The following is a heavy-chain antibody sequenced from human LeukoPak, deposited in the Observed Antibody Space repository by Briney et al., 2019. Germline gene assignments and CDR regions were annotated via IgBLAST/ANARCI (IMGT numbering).Heavy chain of an antibody. Sequence: TGGSLRLSCAASGFTFSSYRMSWVRQAPGKGLEWVANIKQDGSEKYYVDSVKGRFTISRDNAKNSLYLQMNSLRAEDTAVYYCAREEYYDFWSGYSEFDYWGQGTLVTVSS. CDR1: GFTFSSYR. D-gene: IGHD3-3*01. J-gene: IGHJ4*02. CDR3: AREEYYDFWSGYSEFDY. CDR2: IKQDGSEK. V-gene: IGHV3-7*01.